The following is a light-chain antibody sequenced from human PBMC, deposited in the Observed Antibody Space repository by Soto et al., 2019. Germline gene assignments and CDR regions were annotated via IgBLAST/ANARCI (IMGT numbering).Light chain of an antibody. CDR1: NIGSKS. Sequence: SYELTQPPSVSVAPGQTARITCGGNNIGSKSVHWYHQKPGQAPVLVVYNGRARPSGSPERFSGSNSGDTAALTISRVGAGDEATYYCQVWDTTTDHVVFGGGTK. CDR3: QVWDTTTDHVV. J-gene: IGLJ2*01. CDR2: NGR. V-gene: IGLV3-21*02.